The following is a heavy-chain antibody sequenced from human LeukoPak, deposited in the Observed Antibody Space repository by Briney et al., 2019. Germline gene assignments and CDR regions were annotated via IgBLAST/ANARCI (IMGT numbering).Heavy chain of an antibody. CDR3: AREQGAEYYYYYYMDV. J-gene: IGHJ6*03. Sequence: SETLSLTCAVSGGSISSSNWWSWVRQPPGKGLEWIGEIYHSGSTNYNPSLKSRVTISVDKSENQFSLKLSSVTAADTAVYYCAREQGAEYYYYYYMDVWGKGTTVTVSS. D-gene: IGHD1-26*01. V-gene: IGHV4-4*02. CDR1: GGSISSSNW. CDR2: IYHSGST.